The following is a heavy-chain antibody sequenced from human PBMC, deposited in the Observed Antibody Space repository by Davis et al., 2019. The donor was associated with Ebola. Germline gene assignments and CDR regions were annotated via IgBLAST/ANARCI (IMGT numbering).Heavy chain of an antibody. CDR3: ARKAGY. CDR2: ISYDGSNK. J-gene: IGHJ4*02. V-gene: IGHV3-30-3*01. Sequence: SLRLSCAASGFTFSSYAMHWVRQAPGKGLEWVAVISYDGSNKYYADSVKGRFTISRDNAKNSLYLQMNSLRAEDTAVYYCARKAGYWGQGTLVTVSS. CDR1: GFTFSSYA.